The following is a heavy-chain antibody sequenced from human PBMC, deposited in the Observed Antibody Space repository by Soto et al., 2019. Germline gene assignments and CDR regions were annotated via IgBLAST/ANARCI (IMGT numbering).Heavy chain of an antibody. CDR1: GFTFSSYG. V-gene: IGHV3-33*01. CDR3: ARKAEDIVVVPAAISYYYYMDV. Sequence: QVQLVESGGGVVQPGRSLRLSCAASGFTFSSYGMHWVRQAPGKGLEWVAVIWYDGSNKYYADSVKGRFTISRDNSKNTLYLQMNSLRAEDTAVYYCARKAEDIVVVPAAISYYYYMDVWGKGTTVTVSS. D-gene: IGHD2-2*01. J-gene: IGHJ6*03. CDR2: IWYDGSNK.